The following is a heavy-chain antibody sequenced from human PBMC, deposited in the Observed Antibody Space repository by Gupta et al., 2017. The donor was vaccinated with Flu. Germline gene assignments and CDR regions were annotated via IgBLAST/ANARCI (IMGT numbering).Heavy chain of an antibody. CDR3: AKVTPSYIAVASNYFDY. CDR2: ISGSGGST. D-gene: IGHD6-19*01. Sequence: ISGSGGSTYYADSVKGRFTISRDNSKNTLYLQMNSLRAEDTAVYYCAKVTPSYIAVASNYFDYWGQGTLVTVSS. J-gene: IGHJ4*02. V-gene: IGHV3-23*01.